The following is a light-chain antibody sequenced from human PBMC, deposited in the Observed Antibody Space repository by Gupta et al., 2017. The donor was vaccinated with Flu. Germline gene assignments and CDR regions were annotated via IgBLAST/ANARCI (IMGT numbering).Light chain of an antibody. J-gene: IGKJ2*01. Sequence: ISGTTSQSLIYSNGNTYLNWFQQRPGQSPRRLIYKVSNRDSGVPDRFSGSGSGTDFTLKISRVEAEDVGVYYCMQDTHLYTFGQGTKLEIK. CDR2: KVS. CDR3: MQDTHLYT. CDR1: QSLIYSNGNTY. V-gene: IGKV2-30*01.